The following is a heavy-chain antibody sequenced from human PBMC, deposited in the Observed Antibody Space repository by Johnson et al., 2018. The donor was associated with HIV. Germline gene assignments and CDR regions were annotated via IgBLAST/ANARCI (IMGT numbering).Heavy chain of an antibody. CDR3: AKENRDSRSAFDI. CDR1: GFSFSSYG. D-gene: IGHD3-22*01. J-gene: IGHJ3*02. Sequence: QVQLVESGGGVVQPGGSLTLSCAASGFSFSSYGIHWVRQAPGKGLEWVAFTQYDGSNKYYADSVKGRFTISRDNSKNTLYLQMNSLRAEDTAVYYCAKENRDSRSAFDIWGQGTMVTVSS. CDR2: TQYDGSNK. V-gene: IGHV3-30*02.